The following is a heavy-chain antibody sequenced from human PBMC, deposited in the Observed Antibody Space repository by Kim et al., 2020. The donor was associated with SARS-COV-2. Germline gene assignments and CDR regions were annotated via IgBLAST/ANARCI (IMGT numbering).Heavy chain of an antibody. D-gene: IGHD2-2*01. J-gene: IGHJ6*02. CDR1: GFTFSSYW. V-gene: IGHV3-7*03. Sequence: GGSLRLSCAASGFTFSSYWMSWVRQAPGKGLEWVANIKQDGSEKYYVDSVKGRFTISRDNAKNSLYLQMNSLRAEDTAVYYCARDGYCSSTSCYGIHSYYYGMDVWGQGTTVTVSS. CDR2: IKQDGSEK. CDR3: ARDGYCSSTSCYGIHSYYYGMDV.